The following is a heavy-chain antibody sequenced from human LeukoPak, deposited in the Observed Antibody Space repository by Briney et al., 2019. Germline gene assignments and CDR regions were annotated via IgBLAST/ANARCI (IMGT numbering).Heavy chain of an antibody. D-gene: IGHD5-24*01. Sequence: GGSLRLSCAASGFSFSSHWMSWVRQAPGKGLEWVANINQDGREKQYVDSVKGRFTISRDNAKNSLYLQMNSLRAEDTAVYCCARNGVRDGLYFDYRGQGTLVTVSS. V-gene: IGHV3-7*01. J-gene: IGHJ4*02. CDR3: ARNGVRDGLYFDY. CDR2: INQDGREK. CDR1: GFSFSSHW.